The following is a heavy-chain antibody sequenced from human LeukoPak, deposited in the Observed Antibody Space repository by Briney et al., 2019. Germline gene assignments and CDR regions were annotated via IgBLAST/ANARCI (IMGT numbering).Heavy chain of an antibody. CDR2: IYNSEST. Sequence: SETLSLTCIVSGGSISRGSYYWNWIRQPAGKGLEWMGRIYNSESTNYNPSLKSRVTISTDMSRNQFSLNLSSVTAADTAVYYCARQTFGALYFDSWGQGTLVTVSS. D-gene: IGHD3-10*01. J-gene: IGHJ4*02. CDR3: ARQTFGALYFDS. V-gene: IGHV4-61*02. CDR1: GGSISRGSYY.